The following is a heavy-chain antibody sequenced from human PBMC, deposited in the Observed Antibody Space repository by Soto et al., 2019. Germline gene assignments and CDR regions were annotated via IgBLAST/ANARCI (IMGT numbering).Heavy chain of an antibody. Sequence: SETLSLTCSVSGYSVSSSDYYWAWIRQPPGKGLEWVGHIYYTGSTNYNPALNDRVTISVDTSKNHFPLQLTSVAAADTAVYYCARGAGFSYASTWFDIWGQGTLVTVSS. CDR3: ARGAGFSYASTWFDI. CDR1: GYSVSSSDYY. CDR2: IYYTGST. V-gene: IGHV4-61*03. D-gene: IGHD5-18*01. J-gene: IGHJ5*02.